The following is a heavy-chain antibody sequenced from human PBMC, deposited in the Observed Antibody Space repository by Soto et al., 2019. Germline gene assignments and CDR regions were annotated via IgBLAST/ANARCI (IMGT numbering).Heavy chain of an antibody. J-gene: IGHJ4*02. D-gene: IGHD5-12*01. Sequence: PSETLSLTCAVSGGSISSGGYSWSWIRQPPGKGLEWIGYIYHSGSTYYNPSLKSRVTISVDRSKNQISLKLSSVTAADTAVYYCARHSGYRRYYDYWGQGTLVTVSS. CDR1: GGSISSGGYS. V-gene: IGHV4-30-2*01. CDR2: IYHSGST. CDR3: ARHSGYRRYYDY.